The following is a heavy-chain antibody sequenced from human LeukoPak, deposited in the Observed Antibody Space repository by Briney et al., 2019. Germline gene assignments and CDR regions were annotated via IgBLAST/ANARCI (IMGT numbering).Heavy chain of an antibody. CDR1: GYTFTSYY. CDR2: MNPNSGNT. Sequence: GASVQVSCKDCGYTFTSYYINWVGQDTGEAREWIGWMNPNSGNTGYAQKFQGRVTMTRNTSISTAYMELSSLRSEDTAVYYCARWTSSTNRNYYYYYGMDVWGQGTTVTVSS. V-gene: IGHV1-8*01. CDR3: ARWTSSTNRNYYYYYGMDV. J-gene: IGHJ6*02. D-gene: IGHD2-2*01.